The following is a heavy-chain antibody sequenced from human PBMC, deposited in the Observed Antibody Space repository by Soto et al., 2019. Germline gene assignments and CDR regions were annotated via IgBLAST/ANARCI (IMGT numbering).Heavy chain of an antibody. J-gene: IGHJ4*02. CDR2: IVVCSGNT. CDR3: AAVPVLRFLKWLPAYFDY. CDR1: GYSFTSYG. D-gene: IGHD3-3*01. V-gene: IGHV1-18*01. Sequence: ASVTVSCTASGYSFTSYGISWVRQNPGQGLEWIGWIVVCSGNTNYAQKLQGRVTMTRDTSTGTAYMELRSLRSEDTAVYYCAAVPVLRFLKWLPAYFDYWGQGTLLTVSS.